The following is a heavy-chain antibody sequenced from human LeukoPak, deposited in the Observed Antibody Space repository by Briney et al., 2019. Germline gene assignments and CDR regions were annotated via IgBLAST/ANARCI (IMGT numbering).Heavy chain of an antibody. CDR2: IRSKAYGGTT. Sequence: GGSLGLSCTASGFTFGAYAMSWVRQAPGKGLELVGFIRSKAYGGTTEYAASVKGRFTISRDDSKSIAYLQMNSLKTEDTAVYYCTRDTDDYYDSSGLDYWGQGTLVTVSS. CDR1: GFTFGAYA. D-gene: IGHD3-22*01. J-gene: IGHJ4*02. V-gene: IGHV3-49*04. CDR3: TRDTDDYYDSSGLDY.